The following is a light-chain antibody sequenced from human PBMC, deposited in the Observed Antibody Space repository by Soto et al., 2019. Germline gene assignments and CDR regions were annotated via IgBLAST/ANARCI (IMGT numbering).Light chain of an antibody. CDR3: CSYAGSHYV. J-gene: IGLJ1*01. CDR2: EVS. V-gene: IGLV2-23*02. Sequence: QSALTQPASVSGSPGQWITISRTGTSIDVGSYNLVSWYQQHPGKAPKLMIYEVSKWPSGISNRFSGSKSGNTASLTISGLQAEDEGDYYCCSYAGSHYVFGTGTKVTVL. CDR1: SIDVGSYNL.